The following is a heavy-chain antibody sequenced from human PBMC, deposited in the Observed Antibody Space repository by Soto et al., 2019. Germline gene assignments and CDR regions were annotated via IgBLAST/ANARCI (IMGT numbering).Heavy chain of an antibody. J-gene: IGHJ5*01. D-gene: IGHD6-13*01. CDR1: GFSLSTSGMC. V-gene: IGHV2-70*01. Sequence: SGPTLVNPKQTRTLTCTFSGFSLSTSGMCVSWIRQPPGKALEWLALIDWDDDKYYSTSLKTRLTISKDTSKNQLVLTMTNMDPVDTATYYFALTSNSGWYPPFDFRGQRTLVTVSA. CDR3: ALTSNSGWYPPFDF. CDR2: IDWDDDK.